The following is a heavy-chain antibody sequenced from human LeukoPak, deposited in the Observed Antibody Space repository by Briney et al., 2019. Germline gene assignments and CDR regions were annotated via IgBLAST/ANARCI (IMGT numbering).Heavy chain of an antibody. CDR1: GFTFSSYW. V-gene: IGHV3-7*01. J-gene: IGHJ6*02. Sequence: GGSLRLSCAPSGFTFSSYWMSWFRQAPGKGLEWVANIKQDGSEKYYVDSVKGRFTISRDNAKDSLYLQMNSLRAEDTAVYYCACQEKGSGWYYYYYGMDVWGQGTTVTVSS. CDR3: ACQEKGSGWYYYYYGMDV. CDR2: IKQDGSEK. D-gene: IGHD6-19*01.